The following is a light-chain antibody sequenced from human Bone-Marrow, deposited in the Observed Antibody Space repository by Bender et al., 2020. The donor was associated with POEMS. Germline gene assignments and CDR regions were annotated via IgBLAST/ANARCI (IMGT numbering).Light chain of an antibody. V-gene: IGLV2-23*02. CDR3: CSYADNSVWV. CDR2: EVR. J-gene: IGLJ3*02. CDR1: SSDVGAYNL. Sequence: QSALTQPASVSGSPGQSITISCTGASSDVGAYNLVSWYQQHPGKAPKLLIYEVRKRPSGVSHRFSGSKSDNTASLTISGLQAEDEADFYCCSYADNSVWVFGGGTKLTVL.